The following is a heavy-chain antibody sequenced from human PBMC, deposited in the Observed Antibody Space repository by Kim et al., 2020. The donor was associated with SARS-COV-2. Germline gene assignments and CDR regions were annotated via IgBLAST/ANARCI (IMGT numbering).Heavy chain of an antibody. CDR1: GFTFSSYG. Sequence: GGSLRLSCAASGFTFSSYGMHWVRQAPGKGLEWVAVIWYDGSNKYYADSVKGRFTISRDNSKNTLYLQMNSLRAEDTAVYYCARELGTVVSNYFDYWGQGTLVTVSS. J-gene: IGHJ4*02. V-gene: IGHV3-33*01. CDR3: ARELGTVVSNYFDY. D-gene: IGHD2-15*01. CDR2: IWYDGSNK.